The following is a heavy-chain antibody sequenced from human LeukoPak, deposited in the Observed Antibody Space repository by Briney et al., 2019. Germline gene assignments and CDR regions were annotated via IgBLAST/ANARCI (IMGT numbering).Heavy chain of an antibody. D-gene: IGHD6-13*01. J-gene: IGHJ4*02. CDR3: ARRAAAGSWMDY. CDR2: ISGSGGST. V-gene: IGHV3-23*01. Sequence: ETLSLTCTVSGGSISSSSYYWGWVRQAPGKGLEWVSAISGSGGSTYYADSVKGRFTISRDNSKNTLYLQMNSLRAEDTAVYYCARRAAAGSWMDYWGQGTLVTVSS. CDR1: GGSISSSSYY.